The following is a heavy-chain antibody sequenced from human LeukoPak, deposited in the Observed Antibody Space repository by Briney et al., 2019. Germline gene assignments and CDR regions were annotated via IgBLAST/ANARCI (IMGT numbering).Heavy chain of an antibody. D-gene: IGHD3-22*01. CDR3: ARDGLCYYDSSGYYKPGVDY. CDR2: ISSSSSYI. CDR1: GFTFSSYS. Sequence: GGSLRLSCAASGFTFSSYSMNWVRQAPGKGLEWVSSISSSSSYIYYADSVKGRFTISRDNAKNSLYLQMNSLRAEDTAVYYCARDGLCYYDSSGYYKPGVDYWGQGTLVTVSS. J-gene: IGHJ4*02. V-gene: IGHV3-21*01.